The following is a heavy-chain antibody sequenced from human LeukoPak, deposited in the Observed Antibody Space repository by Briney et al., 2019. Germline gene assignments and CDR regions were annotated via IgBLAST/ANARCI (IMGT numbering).Heavy chain of an antibody. Sequence: TSETLSLTCTVSGDSISSSSYCWDWIRQPPGKGLAWIGNIYNSANTHYNPSLKTRITMSVDTSKNQFSLKLNSVTAADTGIYYCARHSRSAYTGYENAFDIWGQGTMVTVSS. V-gene: IGHV4-39*01. J-gene: IGHJ3*02. CDR1: GDSISSSSYC. CDR3: ARHSRSAYTGYENAFDI. D-gene: IGHD5-12*01. CDR2: IYNSANT.